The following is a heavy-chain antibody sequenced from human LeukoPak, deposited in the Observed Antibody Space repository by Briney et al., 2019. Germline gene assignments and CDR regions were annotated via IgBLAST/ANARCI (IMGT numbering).Heavy chain of an antibody. V-gene: IGHV1-69*04. Sequence: SVKVSCKASGGTFSSYAISWVRQAPGQWLEWMGRIIPILGIANYAQKFQGRVTITADKSTSTAYMELSSLRSEDTAVYYCSSGYSYGSKGDYWGQGTLVTVSS. CDR2: IIPILGIA. J-gene: IGHJ4*02. CDR3: SSGYSYGSKGDY. D-gene: IGHD5-18*01. CDR1: GGTFSSYA.